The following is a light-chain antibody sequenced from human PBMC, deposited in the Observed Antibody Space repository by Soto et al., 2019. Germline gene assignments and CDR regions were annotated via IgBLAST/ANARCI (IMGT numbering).Light chain of an antibody. J-gene: IGKJ4*01. CDR2: GGS. CDR3: QHLNAFPLT. CDR1: QAINSY. Sequence: IQLTQSPSSLSASVGDRVTITCRARQAINSYLSWYQQEPGKAPKLLIYGGSTLQSGVPSRFSGSGSGTDFTLTICSLQSEDFDTYYCQHLNAFPLTFGGGTKVEI. V-gene: IGKV1-9*01.